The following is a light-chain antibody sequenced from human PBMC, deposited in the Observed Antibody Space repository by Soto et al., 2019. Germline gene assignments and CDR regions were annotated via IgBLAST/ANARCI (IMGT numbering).Light chain of an antibody. V-gene: IGLV7-46*01. Sequence: QTVVTREPSLTVSPGGTVTLTCGSSTGAVTSGHYPYWFQQKPGQAPRTLIYDTSNKHSWTPARFSGSLLGGKAALTLSGAQPEDEADYYSFLSYSVAFVVFGGGTQLTVL. CDR3: FLSYSVAFVV. CDR2: DTS. J-gene: IGLJ2*01. CDR1: TGAVTSGHY.